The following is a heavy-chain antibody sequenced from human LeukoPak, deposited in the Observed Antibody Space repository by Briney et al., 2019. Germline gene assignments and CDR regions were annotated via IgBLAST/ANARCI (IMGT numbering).Heavy chain of an antibody. J-gene: IGHJ3*02. D-gene: IGHD3-10*01. CDR2: IETSGGST. Sequence: GGSLRLSCAASGFTFSSYGMSWVRQAPGKGLEWVSAIETSGGSTYYADSVKGRFTISRDNSKNTLFLQMNSLRAEDTAVYYCAKEGLFYYGSGSYDADIHDAFDIWGQGTMVTVSS. V-gene: IGHV3-23*01. CDR1: GFTFSSYG. CDR3: AKEGLFYYGSGSYDADIHDAFDI.